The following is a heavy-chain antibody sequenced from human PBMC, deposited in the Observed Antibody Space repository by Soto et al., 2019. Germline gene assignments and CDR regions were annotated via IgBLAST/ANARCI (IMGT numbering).Heavy chain of an antibody. D-gene: IGHD6-6*01. CDR3: AKSGYSSSPFCDY. CDR2: ISGSGGST. J-gene: IGHJ4*02. Sequence: RRLSCAATGFTFSSYAMSWVRQATGKGLEWVSSISGSGGSTYYADSVEGRITIARDNSKNTLYLQMNSLRAEETAVYYCAKSGYSSSPFCDYCGQGTLVTVSS. CDR1: GFTFSSYA. V-gene: IGHV3-23*01.